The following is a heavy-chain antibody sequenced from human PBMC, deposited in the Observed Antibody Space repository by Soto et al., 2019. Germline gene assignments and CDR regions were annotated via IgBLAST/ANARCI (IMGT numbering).Heavy chain of an antibody. CDR2: INQDGSEK. CDR3: ARAGLRARDAFDI. Sequence: GGSLRLSCAASGFTFSLYWMSWVRQAPGKGLEWVANINQDGSEKNYVDSIKGRFTISGDNAKNSLYLQMDSLRVEDTAVYYCARAGLRARDAFDIWGQGTMVTVSS. V-gene: IGHV3-7*03. D-gene: IGHD6-6*01. CDR1: GFTFSLYW. J-gene: IGHJ3*02.